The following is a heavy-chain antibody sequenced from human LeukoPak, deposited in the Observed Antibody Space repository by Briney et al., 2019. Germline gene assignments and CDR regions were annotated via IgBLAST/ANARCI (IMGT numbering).Heavy chain of an antibody. CDR3: ARVPEYGSGSSHLDY. J-gene: IGHJ4*02. Sequence: PSETLSLTCAVYGGSFSGYYWSWIRQPPGKGLEWIGEINHSGSTNYNPSLKSRVTISVDTSKNQFSLKLSSVTAADTAVYYCARVPEYGSGSSHLDYWGQGTLVTVSS. CDR2: INHSGST. D-gene: IGHD3-10*01. V-gene: IGHV4-34*01. CDR1: GGSFSGYY.